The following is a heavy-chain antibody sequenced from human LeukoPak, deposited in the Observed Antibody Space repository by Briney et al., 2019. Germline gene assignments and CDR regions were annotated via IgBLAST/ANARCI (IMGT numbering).Heavy chain of an antibody. CDR2: IYYSGST. J-gene: IGHJ4*02. CDR1: GGSISSGDYY. D-gene: IGHD3-10*01. Sequence: SETLSLTCTVSGGSISSGDYYWSWIRQPPGKGLEWIGYIYYSGSTYYNPSLKSRVTISVDTSKNQLSLKLSSVTAADTAVYYCARATYGSGSYYFDYWGQGTLVTASS. V-gene: IGHV4-30-4*01. CDR3: ARATYGSGSYYFDY.